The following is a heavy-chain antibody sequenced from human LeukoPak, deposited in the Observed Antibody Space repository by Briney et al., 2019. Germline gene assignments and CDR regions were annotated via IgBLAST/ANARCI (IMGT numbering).Heavy chain of an antibody. J-gene: IGHJ4*02. CDR2: IYSGGST. CDR3: AKSLGATLTPYFDY. CDR1: GFTVSGNY. Sequence: GGSLRLSCAASGFTVSGNYMSWVRQAPGKGLEWVSVIYSGGSTYYADSVKGRFTISRDNSKNTLYLQMNSLRVEDTAVCYCAKSLGATLTPYFDYWGQGTLVTVSS. D-gene: IGHD1-26*01. V-gene: IGHV3-53*01.